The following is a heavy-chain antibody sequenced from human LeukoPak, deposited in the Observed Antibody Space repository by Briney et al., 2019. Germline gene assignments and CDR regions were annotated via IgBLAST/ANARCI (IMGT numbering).Heavy chain of an antibody. J-gene: IGHJ4*02. Sequence: SETLSLTCTVPGGSISSYCWSWIRQPPGKGLEWIGYIYYSGSTNYKPSLKSRVTISVDTSKNQFSLKLSSVTAADTAVYYCARAYSSSSWCFDYWGQGTLVTVSS. CDR3: ARAYSSSSWCFDY. D-gene: IGHD6-6*01. CDR2: IYYSGST. CDR1: GGSISSYC. V-gene: IGHV4-59*01.